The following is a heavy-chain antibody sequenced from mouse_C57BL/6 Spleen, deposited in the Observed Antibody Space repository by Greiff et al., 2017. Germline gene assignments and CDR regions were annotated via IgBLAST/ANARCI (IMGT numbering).Heavy chain of an antibody. CDR3: AREGDGSRD. CDR2: IYPRSGNT. J-gene: IGHJ2*01. CDR1: GYTFTSYG. D-gene: IGHD1-1*01. Sequence: QVQLQQSGAELARPGASVKLSCKASGYTFTSYGISWVKQRTGQGLEWIGEIYPRSGNTYYNEKFKGKATLTADTSSSTAYMELRSLTSEDSAVYFCAREGDGSRDWGKGTTLTVSS. V-gene: IGHV1-81*01.